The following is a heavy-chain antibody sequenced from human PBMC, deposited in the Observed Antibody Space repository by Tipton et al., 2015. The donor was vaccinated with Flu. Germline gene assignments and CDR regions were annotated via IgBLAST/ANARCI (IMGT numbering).Heavy chain of an antibody. Sequence: SLRLSCTVSGFTFSNYWMTWVRQAPGKGLEWVANIKQDGSEKYYVDSVKGRFTISRDNAKNSLYLQMSSLRVEDTAVYYCAKHLLPVAGYWYFDLWGRGTLVTVSS. CDR1: GFTFSNYW. CDR3: AKHLLPVAGYWYFDL. V-gene: IGHV3-7*03. CDR2: IKQDGSEK. D-gene: IGHD6-19*01. J-gene: IGHJ2*01.